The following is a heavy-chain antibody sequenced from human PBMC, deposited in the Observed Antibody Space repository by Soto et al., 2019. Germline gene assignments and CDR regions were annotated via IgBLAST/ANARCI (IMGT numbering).Heavy chain of an antibody. J-gene: IGHJ5*02. D-gene: IGHD3-16*02. CDR2: ISGSGGST. V-gene: IGHV3-23*01. Sequence: GGSLRLSSAASGFTFSSYAMSWVRQAPGKGLEWVSAISGSGGSTYYADSVKGRFTISRDNSKNTLYLQMNGLRAEDTAVYYCAKDDYVWGSYRPNWFDPWGQGTLVTVYS. CDR1: GFTFSSYA. CDR3: AKDDYVWGSYRPNWFDP.